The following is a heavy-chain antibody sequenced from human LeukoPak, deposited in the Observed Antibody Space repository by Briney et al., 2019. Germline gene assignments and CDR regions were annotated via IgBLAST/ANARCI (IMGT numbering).Heavy chain of an antibody. V-gene: IGHV4-61*08. D-gene: IGHD2-21*02. J-gene: IGHJ5*02. CDR1: GGSISSGDYY. CDR3: AREGTANWFDP. Sequence: PSETLSLTCTVSGGSISSGDYYWSWIRQPPGKGLEWIGYIYYSGSTNYNPSLKSRVTISVGTSKNQFSLKLSSVTAADTAVYYCAREGTANWFDPWGQGTLVTVSS. CDR2: IYYSGST.